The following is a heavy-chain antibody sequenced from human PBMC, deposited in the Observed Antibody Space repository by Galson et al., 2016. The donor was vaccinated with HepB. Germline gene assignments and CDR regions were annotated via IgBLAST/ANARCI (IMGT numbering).Heavy chain of an antibody. Sequence: ETLSLTCAVYGGSFSGYYSSWIRQPPGKGLEWIGEIDHSGNTNYNPSLKSRVTSSVDTSKKQFSLKLSSVIAADTAVYYCARDSLGIAARPVFDYWGQGTRVTVSS. V-gene: IGHV4-34*01. CDR2: IDHSGNT. CDR1: GGSFSGYY. CDR3: ARDSLGIAARPVFDY. J-gene: IGHJ4*02. D-gene: IGHD6-6*01.